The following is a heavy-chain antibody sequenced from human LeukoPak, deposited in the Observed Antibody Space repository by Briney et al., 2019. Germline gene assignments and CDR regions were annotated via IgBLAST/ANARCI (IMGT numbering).Heavy chain of an antibody. CDR1: GFTFSSYG. J-gene: IGHJ6*02. Sequence: PGESLRLPCAASGFTFSSYGMHWVRQAPGKGLEWVAVIWHDGSNKYYADSVKGRFTISRDNSKNTLYLQMNSLRAEDTAVYYCARVMGAHCSSTSCYLSYYYYYGMDVWGQGTTVTVSS. D-gene: IGHD2-2*01. CDR3: ARVMGAHCSSTSCYLSYYYYYGMDV. CDR2: IWHDGSNK. V-gene: IGHV3-33*01.